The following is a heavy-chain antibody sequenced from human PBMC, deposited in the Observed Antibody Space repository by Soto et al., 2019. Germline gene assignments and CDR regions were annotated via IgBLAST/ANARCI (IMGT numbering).Heavy chain of an antibody. D-gene: IGHD5-12*01. J-gene: IGHJ5*02. CDR3: AREEGGGYDHRWFDP. Sequence: PSETLSLTCTVSVGSISSGGYYWSWIRQHPGKGLEWIGYIYYSGSTYYNPSLKSRVTISVDTSKNQFSLKLSSVTAADTAVYYCAREEGGGYDHRWFDPWGQGTLVTVSS. CDR1: VGSISSGGYY. V-gene: IGHV4-31*03. CDR2: IYYSGST.